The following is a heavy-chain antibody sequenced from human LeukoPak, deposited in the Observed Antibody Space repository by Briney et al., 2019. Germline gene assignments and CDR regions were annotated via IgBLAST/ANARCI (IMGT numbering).Heavy chain of an antibody. D-gene: IGHD2-2*01. V-gene: IGHV4-4*07. CDR3: AIEVGCSSTRCRYRRFVP. CDR2: IYTGGST. CDR1: GCTISSYC. Sequence: KTSETLSLTCTVSGCTISSYCWSWIRQPAGKGLEWIGRIYTGGSTNYNPSLKSGVTMSVDTSKNQFYLKLSSVTAADTAVYYCAIEVGCSSTRCRYRRFVPWGQGAQVTVSS. J-gene: IGHJ5*02.